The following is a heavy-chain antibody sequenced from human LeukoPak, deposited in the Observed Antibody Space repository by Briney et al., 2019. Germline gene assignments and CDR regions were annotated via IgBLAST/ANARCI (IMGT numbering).Heavy chain of an antibody. V-gene: IGHV4-4*02. CDR2: IYHSGST. D-gene: IGHD2-2*01. CDR3: ARVPNSYYYYYMDV. J-gene: IGHJ6*03. Sequence: SGTLSLTCAVSGGSISSSNWWSWVRQPPGKGLEWIGEIYHSGSTNYNPSLKSRVTISVDKSKNQFSLKLSSVTAADTAVYYCARVPNSYYYYYMDVWGKGATVTVSS. CDR1: GGSISSSNW.